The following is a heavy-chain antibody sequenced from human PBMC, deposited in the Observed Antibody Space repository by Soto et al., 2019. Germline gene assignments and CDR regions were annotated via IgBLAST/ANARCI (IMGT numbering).Heavy chain of an antibody. CDR2: IYYSGST. D-gene: IGHD1-26*01. J-gene: IGHJ4*02. CDR3: ARLYSGSYRFDY. Sequence: SETLSLTCTVSGGSISSSSYYWGWIRQPPGKGLEWIGSIYYSGSTYYNPSLKSRVTISVDTSKNQFSLKLSSVTAADTAVYYCARLYSGSYRFDYWGQGTLVTLSS. CDR1: GGSISSSSYY. V-gene: IGHV4-39*01.